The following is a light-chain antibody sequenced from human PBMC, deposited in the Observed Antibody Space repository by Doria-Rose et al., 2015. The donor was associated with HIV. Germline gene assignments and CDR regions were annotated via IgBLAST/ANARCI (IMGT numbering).Light chain of an antibody. V-gene: IGKV4-1*01. CDR2: WAS. Sequence: EIVMTQSSESLGMSLGERATLNCKSNQSLLYTSKNYLAWYQQKPGQPPKLLIYWASTRQSGVPARFSGSGSGTDITLTISSLEAEDVAVYYCQQYYDTPSFGPGTTVDIK. CDR3: QQYYDTPS. CDR1: QSLLYTSKNY. J-gene: IGKJ3*01.